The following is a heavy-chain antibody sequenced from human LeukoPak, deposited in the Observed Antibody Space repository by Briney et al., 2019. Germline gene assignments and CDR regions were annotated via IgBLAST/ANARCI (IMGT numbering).Heavy chain of an antibody. D-gene: IGHD3-22*01. J-gene: IGHJ4*02. Sequence: GASVKVSCKASGGTFSSYAISWVRQAPGQGLEWMGRIIPIFGTANYAQKFQGRVTITTDESTSTAYMELSSLRSEDTAVYYSARESIYYDSSGYYFDYWGQGTLVTVSS. CDR3: ARESIYYDSSGYYFDY. CDR2: IIPIFGTA. V-gene: IGHV1-69*05. CDR1: GGTFSSYA.